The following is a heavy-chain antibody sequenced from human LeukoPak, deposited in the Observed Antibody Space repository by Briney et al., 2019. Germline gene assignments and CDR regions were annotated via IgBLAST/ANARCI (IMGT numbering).Heavy chain of an antibody. Sequence: SETLSLTCAVYGGSFSGYYWSWIRQPPGKGLEWIGEINHSGSTNYNPSLKSRVTISVDTSKNQFSLKLSSVTAADTAVYYCARDTVGREMAKNKAFDIWGQGTMVTVSS. CDR1: GGSFSGYY. D-gene: IGHD5-24*01. CDR2: INHSGST. V-gene: IGHV4-34*01. CDR3: ARDTVGREMAKNKAFDI. J-gene: IGHJ3*02.